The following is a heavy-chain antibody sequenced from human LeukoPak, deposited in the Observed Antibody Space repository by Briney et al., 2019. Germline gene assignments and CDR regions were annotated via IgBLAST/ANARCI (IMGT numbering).Heavy chain of an antibody. CDR2: ISGSGGST. J-gene: IGHJ4*02. CDR1: GFTFSSYA. V-gene: IGHV3-23*01. Sequence: GGSLRLSCAASGFTFSSYAMSWVRQAPGKGLEWVSAISGSGGSTYYAGSVKGRFTISRDNSKNTLYLQMNSLRAEDTAVYYCAKGYGSVGATGDYWGQGTLVTVSS. D-gene: IGHD1-26*01. CDR3: AKGYGSVGATGDY.